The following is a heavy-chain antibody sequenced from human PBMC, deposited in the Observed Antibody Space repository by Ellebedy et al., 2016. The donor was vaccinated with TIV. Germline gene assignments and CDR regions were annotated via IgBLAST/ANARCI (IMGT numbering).Heavy chain of an antibody. V-gene: IGHV1-18*01. CDR1: GYTFTSYG. Sequence: ASVKVSCXASGYTFTSYGISWVRQAPGQGLEWMGWISAYNGNTNYAQKFQGRVTMTRDTSISTAYMELRSLRSDDTAVYYCARGVWFGELGNWGQGTLVTVSS. D-gene: IGHD3-10*01. CDR2: ISAYNGNT. J-gene: IGHJ4*02. CDR3: ARGVWFGELGN.